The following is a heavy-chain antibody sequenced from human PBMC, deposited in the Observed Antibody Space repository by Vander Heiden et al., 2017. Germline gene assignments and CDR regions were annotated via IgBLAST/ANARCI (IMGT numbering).Heavy chain of an antibody. J-gene: IGHJ6*02. CDR1: GFIFSDSA. CDR2: IRSKGDSDAT. CDR3: SRLVPDYGMDV. V-gene: IGHV3-73*01. Sequence: EVQLVECGGVLVQPGGFLKPSCAASGFIFSDSAIHWVRQASGKGVEWVGRIRSKGDSDATAYAASVKGRFTISRDDSKNTAYLQMNSLKTEDTAVYYCSRLVPDYGMDVWGQGTTVTVSS.